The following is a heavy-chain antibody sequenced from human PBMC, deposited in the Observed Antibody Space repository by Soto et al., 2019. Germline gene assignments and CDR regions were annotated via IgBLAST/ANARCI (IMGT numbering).Heavy chain of an antibody. J-gene: IGHJ5*02. CDR2: IFSNDEK. CDR3: ASTYSTSWYWFDP. Sequence: QVTVKESGPVLVKPTETLTLTCTVSGFSLSNAGLGVSWIRQPPGKALEWLAHIFSNDEKSYSTSVKSTLTISKDTSKSQVVLIMTNMDPVDTATYYCASTYSTSWYWFDPWGQGTLVTVSS. V-gene: IGHV2-26*04. CDR1: GFSLSNAGLG. D-gene: IGHD6-13*01.